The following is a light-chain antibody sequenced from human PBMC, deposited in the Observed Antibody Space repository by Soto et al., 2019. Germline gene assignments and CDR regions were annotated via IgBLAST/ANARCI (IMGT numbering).Light chain of an antibody. Sequence: DIQMTQSPSTLSASVGDRVTITCRASQSIGTWLAWYQQKPGKAPKLLIYKASSLEGGVPSRFSGSGSGTDFNITISSLQPDDFATYYCQQYNTYPLTFGGGTKVEIK. V-gene: IGKV1-5*03. CDR2: KAS. CDR3: QQYNTYPLT. CDR1: QSIGTW. J-gene: IGKJ4*01.